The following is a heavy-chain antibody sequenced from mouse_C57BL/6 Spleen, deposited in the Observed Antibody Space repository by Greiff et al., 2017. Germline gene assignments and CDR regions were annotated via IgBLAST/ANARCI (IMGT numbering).Heavy chain of an antibody. CDR2: ISSGSSTI. CDR1: GFTFSDYG. CDR3: ASDYASYFDY. D-gene: IGHD2-13*01. V-gene: IGHV5-17*01. J-gene: IGHJ2*01. Sequence: EVNVVESGGGLVKPGGSLKLSCAASGFTFSDYGMHWVRQAPEKGLEWVAYISSGSSTIYYADTVKGRFTISRDNAKNTLFLQMTSLRSEDTAMYYCASDYASYFDYWGQGTTLTVSS.